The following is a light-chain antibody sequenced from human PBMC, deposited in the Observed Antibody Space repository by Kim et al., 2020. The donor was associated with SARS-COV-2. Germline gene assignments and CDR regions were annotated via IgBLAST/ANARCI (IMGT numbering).Light chain of an antibody. CDR3: SSYTSSSSVV. CDR2: DVS. CDR1: SSDVGGYNY. Sequence: QSALTQPASVSGSPGQSITISCTGTSSDVGGYNYVSWYQQHPGKAPKLMIYDVSKRPSGVSNRFSGSKSGNTASLTISGLQAEDEADYYCSSYTSSSSVVFRGATQLTVL. J-gene: IGLJ2*01. V-gene: IGLV2-14*01.